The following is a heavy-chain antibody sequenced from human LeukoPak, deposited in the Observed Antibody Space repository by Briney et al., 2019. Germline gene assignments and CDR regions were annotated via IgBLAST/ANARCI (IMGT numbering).Heavy chain of an antibody. CDR3: ARANWGSDAFDI. D-gene: IGHD7-27*01. CDR2: INPNSGGT. J-gene: IGHJ3*02. Sequence: ASVNVSCKASGYTFTGYYMHWVRQAPGQGLEWMGWINPNSGGTNYAQKFQGRVTMTRDTSISTAYMELSRLRSDDTAVYYCARANWGSDAFDIWGQGTMVTVSS. CDR1: GYTFTGYY. V-gene: IGHV1-2*02.